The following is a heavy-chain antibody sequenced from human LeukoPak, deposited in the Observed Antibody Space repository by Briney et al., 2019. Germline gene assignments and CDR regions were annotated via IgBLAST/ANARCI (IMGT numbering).Heavy chain of an antibody. CDR1: GGSFSGYY. V-gene: IGHV4-34*01. D-gene: IGHD2/OR15-2a*01. J-gene: IGHJ4*02. CDR2: INHSGST. CDR3: ARGLTSMPPGGY. Sequence: SETLSLTCAVYGGSFSGYYWSWIRQPPGKGVEWIGEINHSGSTNYNPSLKSRVTILVDTSKNQFSLKLSSVTAADTAVYYCARGLTSMPPGGYWGQGTLVTVSS.